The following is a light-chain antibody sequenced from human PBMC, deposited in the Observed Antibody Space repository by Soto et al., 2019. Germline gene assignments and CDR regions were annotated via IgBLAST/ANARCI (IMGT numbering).Light chain of an antibody. J-gene: IGKJ1*01. CDR1: QSVLYSSDNKNY. CDR2: WAS. CDR3: QQYDSTPWT. Sequence: DIVMTQSPDSLAVSLGERATINCKSSQSVLYSSDNKNYLAWYQRKPGQPLKLLIYWASTRESGVPDRFSCSGSGTDFTLTVSSLQAEDVAVYYCQQYDSTPWTFGQGTKVEIK. V-gene: IGKV4-1*01.